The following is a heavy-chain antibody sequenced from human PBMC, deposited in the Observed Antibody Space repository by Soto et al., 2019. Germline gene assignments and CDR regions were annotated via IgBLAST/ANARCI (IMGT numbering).Heavy chain of an antibody. D-gene: IGHD3-22*01. CDR3: AKDLFTMIVVVLPTVGDAFDI. CDR1: GFTFSSYE. J-gene: IGHJ3*02. CDR2: ISGSGGST. Sequence: PGGSLRLSCAASGFTFSSYEMNWVRQAPGKGLEWVSAISGSGGSTYYADSVKGRFTISRDNSKNTLYLQMNSLRAEDTAVYYCAKDLFTMIVVVLPTVGDAFDIWGQGTMVTVSS. V-gene: IGHV3-23*01.